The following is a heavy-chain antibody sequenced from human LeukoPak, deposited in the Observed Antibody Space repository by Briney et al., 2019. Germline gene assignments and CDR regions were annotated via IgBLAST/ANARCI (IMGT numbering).Heavy chain of an antibody. V-gene: IGHV1-46*01. CDR2: INPSGGSI. CDR1: GYMFTSYY. D-gene: IGHD2-2*01. Sequence: ASVKVSCKPSGYMFTSYYIHWVRQAPGQGLEWMGIINPSGGSISYAQKFRGRVTMTRDTSTSTVYMELSSLRSEDTAVYYCARGLGYCRSTNCYFDYWGQGTLVTVSS. CDR3: ARGLGYCRSTNCYFDY. J-gene: IGHJ4*02.